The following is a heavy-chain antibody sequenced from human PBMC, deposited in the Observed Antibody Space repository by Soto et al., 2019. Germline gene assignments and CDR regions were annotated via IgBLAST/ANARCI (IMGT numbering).Heavy chain of an antibody. CDR3: SRDKGRVVTPLYFDY. D-gene: IGHD2-21*02. Sequence: AASVKVSCKASGYTFTSYDINWVRQATGQGLEWMGWMNPNSGNTGYAQKFQGRVTMTRNTSISTASMELSSLRSEDTAVYYCSRDKGRVVTPLYFDYWGQGTLVTVSS. V-gene: IGHV1-8*01. CDR1: GYTFTSYD. J-gene: IGHJ4*02. CDR2: MNPNSGNT.